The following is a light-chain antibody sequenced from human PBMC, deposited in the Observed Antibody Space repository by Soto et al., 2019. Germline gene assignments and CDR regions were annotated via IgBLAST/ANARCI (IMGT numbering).Light chain of an antibody. CDR2: DAS. CDR3: QHRHN. V-gene: IGKV3-11*01. J-gene: IGKJ3*01. Sequence: EVVLTQSPATLSLSPGERATLSCRASQSVSIDFAWYQQRPGQAPRLLIYDASNRATGIPARFSGSGSGTDFTHTISSLEPEDFALYYCQHRHNFGPGTKVDIK. CDR1: QSVSID.